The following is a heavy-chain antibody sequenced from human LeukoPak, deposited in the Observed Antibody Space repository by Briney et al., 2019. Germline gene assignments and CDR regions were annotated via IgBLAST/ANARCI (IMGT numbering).Heavy chain of an antibody. Sequence: PGGSLRLSCAASGFTFSSFEMNWVRQAPGKGLEWVSSISSGAVSIYYADSVKGRFTISRDNAKNSLYLQMNSLRAEDTAVYYCARESPVAGSWYFDLWGRGTLVTVSS. V-gene: IGHV3-48*03. CDR2: ISSGAVSI. CDR3: ARESPVAGSWYFDL. J-gene: IGHJ2*01. CDR1: GFTFSSFE. D-gene: IGHD6-19*01.